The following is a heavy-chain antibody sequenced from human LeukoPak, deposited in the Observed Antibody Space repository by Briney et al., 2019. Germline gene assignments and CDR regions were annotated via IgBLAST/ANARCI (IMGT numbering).Heavy chain of an antibody. CDR3: ATGTSWNDVDYFDY. CDR2: ISSSSSYI. CDR1: GFTFSSYS. D-gene: IGHD1-1*01. Sequence: GGALRLSCAASGFTFSSYSMNWVRQAPGKGLEWVSPISSSSSYIYYADSVKGRFTISRDNAKNSLYLQMNSLRAEDTAVYYCATGTSWNDVDYFDYWGQGTLVTVSS. V-gene: IGHV3-21*01. J-gene: IGHJ4*02.